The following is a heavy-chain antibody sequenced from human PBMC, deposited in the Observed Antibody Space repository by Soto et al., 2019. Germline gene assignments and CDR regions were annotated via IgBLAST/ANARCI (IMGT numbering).Heavy chain of an antibody. V-gene: IGHV3-23*01. CDR2: ISGSGGST. CDR3: AKKVTRTTFRGRLGFDY. CDR1: GFTFSSYA. J-gene: IGHJ4*02. D-gene: IGHD1-7*01. Sequence: GGSPRLSCAASGFTFSSYAMSWVRQAPGKGLEWVSAISGSGGSTYYADSVKGRFTISRDNSKNTLYLQRSSLRAEDTAVYYCAKKVTRTTFRGRLGFDYWGQGTLVTVSS.